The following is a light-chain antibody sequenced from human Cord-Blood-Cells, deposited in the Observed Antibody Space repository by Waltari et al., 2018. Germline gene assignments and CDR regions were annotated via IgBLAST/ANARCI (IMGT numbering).Light chain of an antibody. CDR2: AAS. CDR3: QQSYSTPYT. J-gene: IGKJ2*01. V-gene: IGKV1-39*01. CDR1: QSISSY. Sequence: DIQMTQSQSSLSASVGDRVTIPCRASQSISSYLNWYQQKPGKAPKLLIYAASSLQRVVPSRFSGSGSGTDFTLTISSLQPEDFATYYGQQSYSTPYTFGQGTKLEIK.